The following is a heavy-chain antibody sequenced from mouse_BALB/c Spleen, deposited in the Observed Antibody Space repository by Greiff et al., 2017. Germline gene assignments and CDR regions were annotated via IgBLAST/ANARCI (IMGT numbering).Heavy chain of an antibody. CDR3: ARRRAITTVVATDWYFDV. J-gene: IGHJ1*01. D-gene: IGHD1-1*01. CDR2: INPDSSTI. CDR1: GFDFSRYW. V-gene: IGHV4-1*02. Sequence: EVKLLESGGGLVQPGGSLKLSCAASGFDFSRYWMSWVRQAPGKGLEWIGEINPDSSTINYTPSLKDKFIISRDNAKNTLYLQMSKVRSEDTALYYCARRRAITTVVATDWYFDVWGAGTTVTVSS.